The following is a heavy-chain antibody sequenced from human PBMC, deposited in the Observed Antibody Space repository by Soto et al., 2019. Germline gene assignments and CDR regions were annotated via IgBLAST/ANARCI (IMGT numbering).Heavy chain of an antibody. D-gene: IGHD2-15*01. J-gene: IGHJ5*02. CDR2: IYYSGST. CDR1: GGSISSGDYY. Sequence: QVQLQESGPGLVKPSQTLSLTCTVSGGSISSGDYYWSWIRQPPGKGLEWIGYIYYSGSTYYNPSLKGRVTISLDTSKIQFSLKLSSVTAADTAVYYCARLVQLLQGRWFDPWGQGTLVTVSS. CDR3: ARLVQLLQGRWFDP. V-gene: IGHV4-30-4*01.